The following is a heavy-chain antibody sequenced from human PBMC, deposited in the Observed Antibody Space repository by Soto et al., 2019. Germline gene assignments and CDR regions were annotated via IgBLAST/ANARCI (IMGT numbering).Heavy chain of an antibody. Sequence: VQLVESGGGVVQPGRSLRLSCAASGFTFSDYAMHWVRQAPGKGLGWVAVVSHDGRNTHYADSVKGRFTISRDSSKNTVSLEMTSLRAEDTAVYYVAKGGRQWLVTSDFNYWGQGALVTVSS. D-gene: IGHD6-19*01. CDR1: GFTFSDYA. CDR2: VSHDGRNT. V-gene: IGHV3-30*18. CDR3: AKGGRQWLVTSDFNY. J-gene: IGHJ4*02.